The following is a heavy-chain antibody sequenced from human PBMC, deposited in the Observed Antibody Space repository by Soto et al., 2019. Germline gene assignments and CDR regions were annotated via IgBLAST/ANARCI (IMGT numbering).Heavy chain of an antibody. J-gene: IGHJ5*02. CDR3: ARVPGP. Sequence: SQTHPLSYAVAGGNISNGGFSWSWIRQPPGKGLDWIGYIYHSGSTYYNPSLKSRVTISVDRSKNQFSLKLSSVTAADTAVYYCARVPGPWGQGTLVTVSS. CDR2: IYHSGST. CDR1: GGNISNGGFS. V-gene: IGHV4-30-2*01.